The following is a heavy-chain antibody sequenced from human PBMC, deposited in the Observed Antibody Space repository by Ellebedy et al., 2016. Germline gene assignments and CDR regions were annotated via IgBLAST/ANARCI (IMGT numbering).Heavy chain of an antibody. V-gene: IGHV3-21*01. D-gene: IGHD3-16*02. J-gene: IGHJ4*02. Sequence: GESLKISCAASGFTFSNYSMNWVRQAPGKGLEWVSSIISSSYIYYADSVKGRFTISRDNAKNSLYRQMNSLRAEDTAVYYCARDSRVTFGGLIVYFDFWGQGTLVTVSS. CDR3: ARDSRVTFGGLIVYFDF. CDR2: IISSSYI. CDR1: GFTFSNYS.